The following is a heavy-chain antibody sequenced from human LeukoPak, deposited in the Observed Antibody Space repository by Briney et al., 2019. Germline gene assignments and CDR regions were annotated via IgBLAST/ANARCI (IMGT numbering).Heavy chain of an antibody. D-gene: IGHD4-17*01. J-gene: IGHJ4*02. CDR3: ASGTFEDYGDYARGDYFAY. CDR2: IYYSEAT. V-gene: IGHV4-39*01. Sequence: SETLSLTCNVSGGSINRNDYSWARIRQPPGKGLERIGSIYYSEATEYNPSLKSRVTISVDTSKNQFSLKVSSVIAADTAVYYCASGTFEDYGDYARGDYFAYWGQGTLVAVSS. CDR1: GGSINRNDYS.